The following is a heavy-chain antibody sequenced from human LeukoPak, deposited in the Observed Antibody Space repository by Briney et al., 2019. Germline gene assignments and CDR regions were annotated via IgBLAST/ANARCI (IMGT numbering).Heavy chain of an antibody. J-gene: IGHJ4*02. CDR2: ISISGGTI. D-gene: IGHD3-16*01. Sequence: GGSLGSSFAAPGFTFISFTRTWVRQAPGQGLEWLSCISISGGTIFYADSVKGRFTISRDNAKNSLYLQMNSLRDEDTAVYYCARGTGAYYYWGQGTLVTVSS. V-gene: IGHV3-48*02. CDR3: ARGTGAYYY. CDR1: GFTFISFT.